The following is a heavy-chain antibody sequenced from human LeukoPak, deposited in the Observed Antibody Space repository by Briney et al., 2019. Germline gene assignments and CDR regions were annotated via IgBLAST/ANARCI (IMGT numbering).Heavy chain of an antibody. D-gene: IGHD1-20*01. V-gene: IGHV5-51*01. CDR2: IYPGDSDT. Sequence: GESLKIPCKGSGYSFTSYWIGWVRQMPGKGLEWMGIIYPGDSDTRYSPSFQGQVTISADKSISTAYLQWSSLKASDTAMYYCARRGYNWNDSIYYFDYWGQGTLVTVSP. CDR3: ARRGYNWNDSIYYFDY. J-gene: IGHJ4*02. CDR1: GYSFTSYW.